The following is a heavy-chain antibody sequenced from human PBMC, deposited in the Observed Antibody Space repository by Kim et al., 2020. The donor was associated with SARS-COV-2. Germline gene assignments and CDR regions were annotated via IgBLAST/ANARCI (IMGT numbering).Heavy chain of an antibody. V-gene: IGHV3-43D*03. CDR3: AKDWNIVVVTAPIFDY. D-gene: IGHD2-21*02. CDR1: GFTFDDYA. Sequence: GGSLRLSCAASGFTFDDYAMHWVRQAPGKGLEWVSLISWDGGSAYYADSVKGRFTISRDNSKNSLYLQMNSLRAEDTALYYCAKDWNIVVVTAPIFDYWGQGTLVTVSS. CDR2: ISWDGGSA. J-gene: IGHJ4*02.